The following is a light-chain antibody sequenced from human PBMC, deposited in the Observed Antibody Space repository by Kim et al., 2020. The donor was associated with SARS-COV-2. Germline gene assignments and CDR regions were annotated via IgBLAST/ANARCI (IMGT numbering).Light chain of an antibody. CDR1: ESLNSNY. V-gene: IGKV3-20*01. Sequence: PWQRATLTCRASESLNSNYFALYQQRPGQAPRLLVYGASRRATGIPDKFSGSGSGTDFTLTISRLEPEDFAVYYCQQYGGSPMITFGPGTRLEIK. CDR2: GAS. J-gene: IGKJ5*01. CDR3: QQYGGSPMIT.